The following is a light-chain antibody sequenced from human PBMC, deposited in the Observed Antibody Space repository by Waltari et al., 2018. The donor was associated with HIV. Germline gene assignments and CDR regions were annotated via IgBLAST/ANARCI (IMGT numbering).Light chain of an antibody. CDR1: QSILYSSKNENF. V-gene: IGKV4-1*01. CDR2: WAS. CDR3: QQYYSTPPT. Sequence: DIVMTQSPPSLALALGEWATIHRQSSQSILYSSKNENFLPWYQQKPGQSPKLVIYWASTRGSGVPDRFSGSGSGTDFTLTINSLQSEDVAVYFCQQYYSTPPTFGQGTRVEI. J-gene: IGKJ1*01.